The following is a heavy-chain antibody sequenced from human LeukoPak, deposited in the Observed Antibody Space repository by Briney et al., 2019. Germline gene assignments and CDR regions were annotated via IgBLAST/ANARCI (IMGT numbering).Heavy chain of an antibody. Sequence: SETLSLTCTVSGGPISSYYWSWIRQPPGKGLEWIGYIYYSGSTNYNPSLKSRVTISVDTSKNQFSLKLSSVTAADTAVYYCAAWGNAFDIWGQGTMVTVSS. J-gene: IGHJ3*02. CDR1: GGPISSYY. D-gene: IGHD3-16*01. CDR3: AAWGNAFDI. V-gene: IGHV4-59*01. CDR2: IYYSGST.